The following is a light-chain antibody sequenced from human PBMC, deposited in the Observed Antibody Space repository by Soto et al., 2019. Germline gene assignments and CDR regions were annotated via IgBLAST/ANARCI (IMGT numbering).Light chain of an antibody. V-gene: IGLV2-14*01. J-gene: IGLJ1*01. CDR1: SSDVGGYSY. CDR3: ASYTTSSTYV. Sequence: QSVLTQPASVSGSPGQSIAISRPGTSSDVGGYSYVSWYQQQPGKAPKLVISDVSNRPSGVSDRFSGSKSGNTASLTISGLQTEDEADYYCASYTTSSTYVFGTGTKVTVL. CDR2: DVS.